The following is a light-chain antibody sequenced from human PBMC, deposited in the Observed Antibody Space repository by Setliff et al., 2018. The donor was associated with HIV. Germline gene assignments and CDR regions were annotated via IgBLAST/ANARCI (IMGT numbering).Light chain of an antibody. V-gene: IGLV2-23*02. CDR1: SSDVGGYNY. CDR2: EVS. Sequence: LAQPASVSGSPGQSITISCTGTSSDVGGYNYVSWYQQHPGKAPKLMIYEVSKRPSGVSNRFSGSKSGNTASLTISGLQAEDEADYYCCSYAGSSTFVFGIGTKVTVL. J-gene: IGLJ1*01. CDR3: CSYAGSSTFV.